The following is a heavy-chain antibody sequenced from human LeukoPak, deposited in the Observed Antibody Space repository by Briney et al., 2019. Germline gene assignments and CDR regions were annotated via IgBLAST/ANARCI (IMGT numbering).Heavy chain of an antibody. D-gene: IGHD2-2*01. CDR1: GGSFSGYY. CDR3: ARHVDIVVVPAANDY. J-gene: IGHJ4*02. CDR2: INHSGST. Sequence: SETLSLTCAVHGGSFSGYYWSWIRQPPGKGLEWIGEINHSGSTNYNPSLKSRVTISVDTSKNQFSLKLSSVTAADTAVYYCARHVDIVVVPAANDYWGQGTLVTVSS. V-gene: IGHV4-34*01.